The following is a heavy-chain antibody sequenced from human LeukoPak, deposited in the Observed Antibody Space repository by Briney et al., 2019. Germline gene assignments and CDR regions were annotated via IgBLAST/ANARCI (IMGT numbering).Heavy chain of an antibody. V-gene: IGHV3-21*06. CDR3: ARDRCSGGACYSFDF. J-gene: IGHJ4*02. CDR2: ISRSSSHI. CDR1: GFTFSTYS. D-gene: IGHD2-15*01. Sequence: KPGGSLRLSCAASGFTFSTYSMNWVRQAPGKGLEWVSSISRSSSHIYFADSMKGRFTISRDNAKNSLYLQVNSLRTEDTAVYYCARDRCSGGACYSFDFWGQGTLVTVSS.